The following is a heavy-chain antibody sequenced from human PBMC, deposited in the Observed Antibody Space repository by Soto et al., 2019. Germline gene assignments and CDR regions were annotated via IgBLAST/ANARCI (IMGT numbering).Heavy chain of an antibody. CDR1: GFTFPGFG. J-gene: IGHJ2*01. V-gene: IGHV1-18*04. CDR2: ITASKGNT. CDR3: ARGYSYGSYWYFDL. Sequence: QLQLVQSGTEVKNPGASVKVSCKASGFTFPGFGITWVRQAPGQGLEWMGWITASKGNTNYAQNLQGRVTMTPDTSTSTAYMELGRLRSGDTAVYYCARGYSYGSYWYFDLWGRGTLVTVSS. D-gene: IGHD5-18*01.